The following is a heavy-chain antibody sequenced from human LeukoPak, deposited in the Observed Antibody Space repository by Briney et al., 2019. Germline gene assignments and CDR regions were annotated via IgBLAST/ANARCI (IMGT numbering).Heavy chain of an antibody. Sequence: SVKVSCMASGGTFSSYAISWVRQAPGQGLEWMGGIIPIFGTANYAQKFQGRVTITADESTSTAYMELSSLRSEDTAVYYCARVSGGSGRKSWFDPWGQGTLVTVSS. CDR1: GGTFSSYA. J-gene: IGHJ5*02. CDR2: IIPIFGTA. V-gene: IGHV1-69*13. D-gene: IGHD3-10*01. CDR3: ARVSGGSGRKSWFDP.